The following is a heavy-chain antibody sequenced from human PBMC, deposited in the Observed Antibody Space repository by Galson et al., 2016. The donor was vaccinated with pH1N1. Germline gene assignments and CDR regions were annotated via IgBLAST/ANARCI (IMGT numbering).Heavy chain of an antibody. CDR2: IYPADSDT. CDR1: GYSFTNYW. J-gene: IGHJ3*02. CDR3: ARQVGHVRARSDAFDT. V-gene: IGHV5-51*01. Sequence: QSGAEVKKPGDSLKIPCKASGYSFTNYWIGWVRQMPGKGLEWMGIIYPADSDTRYSPSFQGRVTISADSSISTTYLRWTSLKASDTAMYYCARQVGHVRARSDAFDTWGQGTMVTVSS. D-gene: IGHD1-26*01.